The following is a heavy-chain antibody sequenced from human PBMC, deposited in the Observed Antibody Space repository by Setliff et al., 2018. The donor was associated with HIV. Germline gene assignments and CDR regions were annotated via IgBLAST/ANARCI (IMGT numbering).Heavy chain of an antibody. CDR2: INPNSGGK. J-gene: IGHJ6*03. CDR1: GDTFTDYY. D-gene: IGHD4-4*01. CDR3: AKDGPTVIEGSYMDV. V-gene: IGHV1-2*06. Sequence: ASVKVSCKASGDTFTDYYFSWVRQAPGQGLEWMGRINPNSGGKNYAQKFQGRVTMTRDTSISTAYMELSSLRSEDTAVYFCAKDGPTVIEGSYMDVWGKGTTVT.